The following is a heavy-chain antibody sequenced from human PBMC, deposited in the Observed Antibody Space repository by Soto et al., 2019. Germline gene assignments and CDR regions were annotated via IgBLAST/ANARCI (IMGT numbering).Heavy chain of an antibody. CDR1: GGSISSGGYY. CDR2: IYYSGST. V-gene: IGHV4-31*03. CDR3: ARRAGSGSYYLTD. Sequence: PSETLSLTCTVSGGSISSGGYYWSWIRQHPGKGLEWIGYIYYSGSTYYNPSLKSRVTISVDTSKNQFSLKLSSVTAADTAVYYCARRAGSGSYYLTDWGQGTLVTVSS. D-gene: IGHD3-10*01. J-gene: IGHJ4*02.